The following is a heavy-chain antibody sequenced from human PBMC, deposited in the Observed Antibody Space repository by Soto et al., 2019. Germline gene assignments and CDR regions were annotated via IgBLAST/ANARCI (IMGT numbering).Heavy chain of an antibody. J-gene: IGHJ4*02. V-gene: IGHV3-33*01. D-gene: IGHD4-17*01. CDR2: IWYDGSNK. Sequence: QVQLVESGGGVVQPGRSLRLSCAASGFTFSSYGMHWVRQAPGKGLEWVAVIWYDGSNKYYADSVKGRFTISRDNSKNTLYRQMNSLRAEDTAVYYCASQVDYGSHYWGQGTLVTVSS. CDR1: GFTFSSYG. CDR3: ASQVDYGSHY.